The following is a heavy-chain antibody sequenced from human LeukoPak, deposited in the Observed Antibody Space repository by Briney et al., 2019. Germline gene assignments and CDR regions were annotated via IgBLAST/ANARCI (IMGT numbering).Heavy chain of an antibody. J-gene: IGHJ4*02. Sequence: SETLSLTCSVSGGSISSGSYYWGWIRQPPGKGLEWIGSIYYSGSTYYNPSLKSRVTISVDTSKNQFSLKLSSVTAADTAVYYCARDLSTTIVGLYYFDYWGQGTLVTVSS. V-gene: IGHV4-39*07. CDR1: GGSISSGSYY. CDR2: IYYSGST. D-gene: IGHD3-22*01. CDR3: ARDLSTTIVGLYYFDY.